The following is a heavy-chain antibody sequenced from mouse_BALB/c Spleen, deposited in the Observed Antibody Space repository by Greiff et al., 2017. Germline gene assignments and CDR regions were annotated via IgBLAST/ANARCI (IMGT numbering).Heavy chain of an antibody. V-gene: IGHV1S126*01. D-gene: IGHD2-14*01. J-gene: IGHJ4*01. CDR2: IDPSDSET. CDR1: GYSFTSYW. Sequence: QVQLQQSGPQLVRPGASVKISCKASGYSFTSYWMHWVKQRPGQGLEWIGMIDPSDSETRLNQKFKDKATLTVDKSSSTAYMQLSSPTSEDSAVYDCARGEGYDYAREYGGQGTSGTVSS. CDR3: ARGEGYDYAREY.